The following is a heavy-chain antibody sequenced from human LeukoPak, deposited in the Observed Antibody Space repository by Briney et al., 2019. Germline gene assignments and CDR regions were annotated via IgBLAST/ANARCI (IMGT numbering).Heavy chain of an antibody. V-gene: IGHV4-59*01. Sequence: SETLSLTCTVSGGSISSYYWSWIRQPPGKGLEWIGYIYYSGSTNYNPSLKSRVTISVDTSKNQFPLKLSSVTAADTAVYYCARESLGYSYGFPHYYYMDVWGKGTTVTVSS. D-gene: IGHD5-18*01. CDR1: GGSISSYY. J-gene: IGHJ6*03. CDR3: ARESLGYSYGFPHYYYMDV. CDR2: IYYSGST.